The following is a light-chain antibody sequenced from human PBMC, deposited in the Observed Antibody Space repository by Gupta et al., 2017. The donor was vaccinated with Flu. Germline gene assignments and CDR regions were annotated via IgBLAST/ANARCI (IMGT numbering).Light chain of an antibody. V-gene: IGLV5-37*01. Sequence: QPVLTQPPSSSASPGESAGLPCPLPSDFNVATYNIYWFQQQPGRPPRSLRYYYSASHKGQGSGVPSRFSGSNDASTTRGSFAISGLQSEDEADYSCMIWPRNGYVVFGGGTKLTVL. J-gene: IGLJ2*01. CDR3: MIWPRNGYVV. CDR1: SDFNVATYN. CDR2: YYSASHK.